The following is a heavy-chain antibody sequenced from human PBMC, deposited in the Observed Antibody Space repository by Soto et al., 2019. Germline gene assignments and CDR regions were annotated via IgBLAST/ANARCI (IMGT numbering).Heavy chain of an antibody. CDR1: GFTFSSYW. V-gene: IGHV3-74*01. J-gene: IGHJ4*02. Sequence: GWSLRLSCAASGFTFSSYWMHWVRQAPGKGLVWVSRINSDGSSTSYADSVKGRFTISRDNAKNTLYLQMNSLRAEDTAVYYCASLVSYSSSWFDYWGQGTLVTVSS. D-gene: IGHD6-13*01. CDR2: INSDGSST. CDR3: ASLVSYSSSWFDY.